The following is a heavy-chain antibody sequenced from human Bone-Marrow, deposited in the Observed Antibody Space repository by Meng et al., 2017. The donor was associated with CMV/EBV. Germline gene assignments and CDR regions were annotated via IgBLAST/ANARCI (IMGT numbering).Heavy chain of an antibody. Sequence: GESLKISCAASGFTFSSYAMHWVRQAPGKGLEWVAVISYDGSNKYYADSVKGRFTISRDNSKNTLYLQMNSLRAEDTAVYYCAREGKGLDGWGQGTTVTVSS. CDR3: AREGKGLDG. J-gene: IGHJ6*02. CDR2: ISYDGSNK. V-gene: IGHV3-30*04. CDR1: GFTFSSYA.